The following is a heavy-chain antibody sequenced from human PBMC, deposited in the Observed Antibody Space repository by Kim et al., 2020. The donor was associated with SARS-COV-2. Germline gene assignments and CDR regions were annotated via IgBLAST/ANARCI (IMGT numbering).Heavy chain of an antibody. CDR3: TREPGLRGMEEYYYYYGMDV. J-gene: IGHJ6*02. V-gene: IGHV3-49*04. CDR1: GFTFGDYA. CDR2: IRSKAYGGTT. D-gene: IGHD3-10*01. Sequence: GGSLRLSCTASGFTFGDYAMSWVRQAPGKGLEWVGFIRSKAYGGTTEYAASVKGRFTISRDDSKSIAYLQMNSLKTEDTAVYYCTREPGLRGMEEYYYYYGMDVWGQGTTVTVSS.